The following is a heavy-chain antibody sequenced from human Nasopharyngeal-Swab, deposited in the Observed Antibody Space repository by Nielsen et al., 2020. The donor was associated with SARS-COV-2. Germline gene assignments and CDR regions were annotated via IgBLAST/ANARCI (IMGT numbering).Heavy chain of an antibody. D-gene: IGHD5-24*01. CDR2: IYYSGST. Sequence: WLRQSPGKGLEWIGSIYYSGSTYYNPSLKSRVTISVDTSKNQFSLKLSSVTAADTAVYYCARDTVKRRWLQLDSGYYYYYGMDVWGQGTTVTVSS. J-gene: IGHJ6*02. V-gene: IGHV4-39*07. CDR3: ARDTVKRRWLQLDSGYYYYYGMDV.